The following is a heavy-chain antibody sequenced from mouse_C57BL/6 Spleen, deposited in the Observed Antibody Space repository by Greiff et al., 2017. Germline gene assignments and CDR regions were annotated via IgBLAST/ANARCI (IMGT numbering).Heavy chain of an antibody. Sequence: QVQLQQPGAELVKPGASVKMSCKASGYTFTSYWITWVKQRPGQGLEWIGDIYPGSGSTNYNEKFKSKATLTVDTSSSTAYMQLSSLTSEDSAVYYCARSRASQLRLRGAMDYWGQGTSVTVSS. V-gene: IGHV1-55*01. D-gene: IGHD3-2*02. CDR2: IYPGSGST. J-gene: IGHJ4*01. CDR1: GYTFTSYW. CDR3: ARSRASQLRLRGAMDY.